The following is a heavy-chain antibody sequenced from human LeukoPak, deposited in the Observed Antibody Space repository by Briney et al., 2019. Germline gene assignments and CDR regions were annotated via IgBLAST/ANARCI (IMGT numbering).Heavy chain of an antibody. J-gene: IGHJ4*02. D-gene: IGHD3-10*01. Sequence: ASVKVSCKASGYTFTNYGISWVRQAPGQGLEGMGWISTYNGNTKYTQNLQGRVTMTTDTSTSTAYMDLTSLRSDDTAVYYCARSGHRRYYYASGPDYWGQGTLVTVSS. CDR2: ISTYNGNT. CDR1: GYTFTNYG. CDR3: ARSGHRRYYYASGPDY. V-gene: IGHV1-18*01.